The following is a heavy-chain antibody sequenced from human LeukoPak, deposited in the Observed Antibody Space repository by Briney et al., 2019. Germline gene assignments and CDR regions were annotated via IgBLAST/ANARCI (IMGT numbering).Heavy chain of an antibody. J-gene: IGHJ4*02. CDR2: IYHSGST. V-gene: IGHV4-38-2*02. Sequence: SETLSLTCTVSGYSISSGNYWGWIQQPPGKGLEWIGSIYHSGSTYYNPSLKSRVTISVDTSKNQFSLKLSSVTAADTAVYYCAESSGYYHEHPFDYWGQGTLVTVSS. D-gene: IGHD3-22*01. CDR3: AESSGYYHEHPFDY. CDR1: GYSISSGNY.